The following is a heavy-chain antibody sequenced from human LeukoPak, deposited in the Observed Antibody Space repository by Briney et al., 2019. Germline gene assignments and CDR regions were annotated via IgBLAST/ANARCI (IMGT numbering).Heavy chain of an antibody. V-gene: IGHV3-21*01. CDR2: ISRTSTYI. J-gene: IGHJ4*02. Sequence: PGGSLRLSCAASGFRFDTHDLIWVRQAPGKGLECVAYISRTSTYIYYEDSVKGRFTTSRDNAKNLVHLQMNSLRAEDTAVYFCARDSRKAGYYSEFWGQGTVVTVSS. CDR1: GFRFDTHD. CDR3: ARDSRKAGYYSEF. D-gene: IGHD3-22*01.